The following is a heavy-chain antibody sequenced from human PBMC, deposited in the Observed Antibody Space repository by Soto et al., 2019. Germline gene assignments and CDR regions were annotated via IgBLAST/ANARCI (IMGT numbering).Heavy chain of an antibody. CDR2: IYWDDDK. D-gene: IGHD3-10*01. V-gene: IGHV2-5*02. J-gene: IGHJ2*01. CDR3: AHRGSAIVDWYFDL. CDR1: GFSLGTYGVG. Sequence: QITLNESGPPLVKPTQTLTLTCTFSGFSLGTYGVGVGWIRQPPGKALEWLALIYWDDDKRYSPSLKSRLTITKDTSKRQVFPTLTNMDPVDTATYYCAHRGSAIVDWYFDLWGRGTPVIVSS.